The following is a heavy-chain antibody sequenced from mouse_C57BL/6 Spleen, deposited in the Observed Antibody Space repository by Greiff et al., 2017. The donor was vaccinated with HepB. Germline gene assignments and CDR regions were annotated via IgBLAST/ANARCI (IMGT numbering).Heavy chain of an antibody. V-gene: IGHV1-69*01. CDR1: GYTFTSYW. D-gene: IGHD3-2*02. J-gene: IGHJ2*01. CDR3: ASGGKAQVFDY. Sequence: QVQLQQPGAELVMPGASVKLSCKASGYTFTSYWMHWVKQRPGQGLEWIGEIDPSDSYTNYNQKFKGKSTLTVDKSSSTAYMQLSSLTSEDSAVYYCASGGKAQVFDYWGQGTTLTVSS. CDR2: IDPSDSYT.